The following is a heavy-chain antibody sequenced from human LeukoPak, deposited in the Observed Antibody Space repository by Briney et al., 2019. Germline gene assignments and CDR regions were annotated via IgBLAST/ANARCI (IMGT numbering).Heavy chain of an antibody. D-gene: IGHD3-22*01. CDR1: GSTFSSYA. CDR3: ARDRYYYDSSGYSA. V-gene: IGHV1-69*04. Sequence: ASVKVSCKASGSTFSSYAISWVRQAPGQGLEWMGRIIPILGIANYAQKFQGRVTITADKSTSTAYMELSSLRSEDTAVYYCARDRYYYDSSGYSAWGQGTLVTVSS. J-gene: IGHJ5*02. CDR2: IIPILGIA.